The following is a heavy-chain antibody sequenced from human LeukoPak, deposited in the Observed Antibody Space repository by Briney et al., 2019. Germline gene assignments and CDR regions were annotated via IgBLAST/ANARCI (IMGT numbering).Heavy chain of an antibody. CDR2: FSASKNNR. D-gene: IGHD2-2*01. J-gene: IGHJ4*02. Sequence: PGGSLRLSCAASGFTFSSTSMSWVRQAPGKGLEWVSSFSASKNNRHYVDSVKGRFIISRDNSKNTLFLQMNNLGAEDTAVYYCARDDCSTTPCYAYWGQGTLVTVSS. V-gene: IGHV3-23*01. CDR3: ARDDCSTTPCYAY. CDR1: GFTFSSTS.